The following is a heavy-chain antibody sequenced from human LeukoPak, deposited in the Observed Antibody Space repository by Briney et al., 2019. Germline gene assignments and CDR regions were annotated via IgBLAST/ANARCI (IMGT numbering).Heavy chain of an antibody. J-gene: IGHJ5*02. CDR2: IFPIFGTA. D-gene: IGHD2-21*02. V-gene: IGHV1-69*06. CDR3: ARTDCGGDCYSPRGWLDP. Sequence: SVKVSCKASRGTFNNYTISWVRQAPGQGLEWMGWIFPIFGTANYPQKFQGRVKITADKSTRTVYMDLSSLRSEDTAVYYCARTDCGGDCYSPRGWLDPWGQGTLVTVSS. CDR1: RGTFNNYT.